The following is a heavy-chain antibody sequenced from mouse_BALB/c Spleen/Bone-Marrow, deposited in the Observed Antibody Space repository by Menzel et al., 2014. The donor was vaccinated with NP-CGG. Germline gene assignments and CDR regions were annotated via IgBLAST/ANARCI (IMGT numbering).Heavy chain of an antibody. J-gene: IGHJ2*01. V-gene: IGHV5-9-4*01. CDR2: ISSGGSYT. CDR3: ARGGNYLDY. CDR1: GFTFSSYA. Sequence: EVQVVESGGGLVKPGGSLKLSCAASGFTFSSYAMSWVRQSPEKRLEWVAEISSGGSYTYYPDTVTGRFTISRDNAKNTLYLEMSSLRSEDTAMYYCARGGNYLDYWGQGTTLTVSP.